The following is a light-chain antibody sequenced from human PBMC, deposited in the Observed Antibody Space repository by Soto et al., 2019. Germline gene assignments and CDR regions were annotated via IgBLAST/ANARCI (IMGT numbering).Light chain of an antibody. CDR2: AAS. CDR1: QGIIDY. Sequence: DIQMTQSPSSLSASVGDTVTITCLASQGIIDYLAWYQQRPGKVPKLLIYAASTLQTGVPSRFSGSGAATDFTITISSLQPEDVATYYCQKYDSAPQTFGQGTKVEIK. V-gene: IGKV1-27*01. J-gene: IGKJ1*01. CDR3: QKYDSAPQT.